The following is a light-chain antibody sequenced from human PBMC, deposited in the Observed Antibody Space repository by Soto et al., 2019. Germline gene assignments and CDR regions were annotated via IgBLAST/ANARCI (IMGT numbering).Light chain of an antibody. V-gene: IGLV2-14*03. Sequence: QSALTQPASVSGSPGQSITISCTGTSSDVGGYFYVSWYQHHPGKAPKLMIYDVSNRPSGVSSRFSGSKSGNTATLTISGLQAEDEADYYCSSYTSSTFYVFGTGTKVTVL. CDR2: DVS. CDR1: SSDVGGYFY. J-gene: IGLJ1*01. CDR3: SSYTSSTFYV.